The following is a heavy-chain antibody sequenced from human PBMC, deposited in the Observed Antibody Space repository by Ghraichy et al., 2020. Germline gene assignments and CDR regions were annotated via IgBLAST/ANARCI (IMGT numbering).Heavy chain of an antibody. D-gene: IGHD3-10*01. V-gene: IGHV3-74*01. CDR2: INSDGSST. J-gene: IGHJ4*02. CDR1: GFTFSSYW. CDR3: ARDRYYGSPWY. Sequence: GGSPRLSCAASGFTFSSYWMHWVRQAPGKGLVWVSRINSDGSSTSYADSVKGRFTISRDNAKNTLYLQMNSLRAEDTAVYYCARDRYYGSPWYWGQGTLVTVSS.